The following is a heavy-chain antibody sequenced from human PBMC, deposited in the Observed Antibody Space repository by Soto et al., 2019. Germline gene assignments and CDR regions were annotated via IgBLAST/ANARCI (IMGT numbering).Heavy chain of an antibody. CDR3: ARDWGFGSSSWYRRRSYYGMDV. Sequence: QVQLQESGPGLVKPSETLSLSCTVSGGSISSYYWSWIRQPPGKGLEWIGYIYYSGSTNYNPSLKSRVTISVDTSKIQFSLKLSSVTAADTAVYYCARDWGFGSSSWYRRRSYYGMDVWGQGTTVTVSS. CDR2: IYYSGST. D-gene: IGHD6-13*01. CDR1: GGSISSYY. J-gene: IGHJ6*02. V-gene: IGHV4-59*01.